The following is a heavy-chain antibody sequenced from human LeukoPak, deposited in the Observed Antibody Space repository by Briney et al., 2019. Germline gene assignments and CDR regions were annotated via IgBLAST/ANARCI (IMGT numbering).Heavy chain of an antibody. V-gene: IGHV3-74*01. D-gene: IGHD3-3*01. CDR3: ARGGYDFWSGYLSNYYYYMDV. J-gene: IGHJ6*03. CDR2: INTDGSST. CDR1: GFTFSSYW. Sequence: GRSLRLSCAASGFTFSSYWMHWVRQAPGKGLVWVSRINTDGSSTSYADSVKGRFTISRDNAKNTLYLQMNSLRAEDTAVYYCARGGYDFWSGYLSNYYYYMDVWGKGTTVTVSS.